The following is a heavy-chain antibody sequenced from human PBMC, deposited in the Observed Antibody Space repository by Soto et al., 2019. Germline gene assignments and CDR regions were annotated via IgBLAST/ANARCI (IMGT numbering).Heavy chain of an antibody. Sequence: ASVKVSCKASGYTFDIYGISWVRQVPGQGPEWVGWISADNGDTKYTQRKQGRVTLTTDRATSTAYMELRSLRSDDTAVYYFARDRSYYYDSSGYPFDYWGQGSLVTVSS. D-gene: IGHD3-22*01. CDR1: GYTFDIYG. J-gene: IGHJ4*02. V-gene: IGHV1-18*01. CDR3: ARDRSYYYDSSGYPFDY. CDR2: ISADNGDT.